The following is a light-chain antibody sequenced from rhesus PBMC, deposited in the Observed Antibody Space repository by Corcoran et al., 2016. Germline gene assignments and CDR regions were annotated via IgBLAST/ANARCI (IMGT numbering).Light chain of an antibody. CDR2: AAS. V-gene: IGKV1-18*01. CDR3: QQGYNTPLA. Sequence: DIQMTQSPSSLSASVGDKVTITCRASQGIRNWLAWYQQKAGKAPKLLIFAASSLQSGVPSRFSGRGSGTDYTLPSRSLQPEDFATYYCQQGYNTPLAFGGGTKVEI. J-gene: IGKJ4*01. CDR1: QGIRNW.